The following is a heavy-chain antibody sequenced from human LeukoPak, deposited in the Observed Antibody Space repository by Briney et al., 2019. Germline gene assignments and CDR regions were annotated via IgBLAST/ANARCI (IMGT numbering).Heavy chain of an antibody. V-gene: IGHV4-59*01. D-gene: IGHD6-19*01. CDR2: IYYRGNT. J-gene: IGHJ5*02. CDR3: ARDWDCSGYGWFDP. Sequence: PSETLSLTCTVSHGSISSYYWSWIRQPPGKGLEWIGYIYYRGNTNYNPSLKSRVTISVDTSKNQFSLKLNSVTAADTAIYYCARDWDCSGYGWFDPWGQGTLVTVSS. CDR1: HGSISSYY.